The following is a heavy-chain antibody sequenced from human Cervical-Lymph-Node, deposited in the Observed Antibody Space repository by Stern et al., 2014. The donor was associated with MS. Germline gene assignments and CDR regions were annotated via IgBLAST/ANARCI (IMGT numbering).Heavy chain of an antibody. J-gene: IGHJ5*02. CDR1: GATFSTNG. D-gene: IGHD4-23*01. CDR2: IVPILGRE. V-gene: IGHV1-69*01. Sequence: QVQLVQSGAEVRKPGSSVKVSCKVSGATFSTNGISWLRQAPGQGPEWLGPIVPILGRENYLQKLQGRVAITADESASTAYMELRSLRSEDTAVYYCAREHHGGNFASWGQGTLVTVSS. CDR3: AREHHGGNFAS.